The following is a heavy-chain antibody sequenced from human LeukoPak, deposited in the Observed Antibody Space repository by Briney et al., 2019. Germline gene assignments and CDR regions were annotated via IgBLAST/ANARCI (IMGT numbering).Heavy chain of an antibody. V-gene: IGHV4-39*01. CDR1: GGSISSSSYY. CDR2: IYYSGST. J-gene: IGHJ4*02. CDR3: AIRYSSSSPLDY. D-gene: IGHD6-6*01. Sequence: SETLSLTCTVSGGSISSSSYYWGWIRQPPGKGLEWIGSIYYSGSTYYNPSLKSRVTISVDTSKNQFSLKLSSVTAADTAVYYSAIRYSSSSPLDYWGQRTQVTVSS.